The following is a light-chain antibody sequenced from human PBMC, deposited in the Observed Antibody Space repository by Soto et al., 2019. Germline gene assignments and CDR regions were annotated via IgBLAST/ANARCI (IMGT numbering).Light chain of an antibody. CDR1: SSNIGSNA. Sequence: QSVLTQPPSASGTPGQRVTISCTGSSSNIGSNAVNWYQHCPGTAPKLLIYNDNQRPSGVPDPFSGSRSGTSASLAISGLRSEHEGDYYCAAWDDRLHGLNFGGGTKLTVL. CDR2: NDN. V-gene: IGLV1-44*01. J-gene: IGLJ2*01. CDR3: AAWDDRLHGLN.